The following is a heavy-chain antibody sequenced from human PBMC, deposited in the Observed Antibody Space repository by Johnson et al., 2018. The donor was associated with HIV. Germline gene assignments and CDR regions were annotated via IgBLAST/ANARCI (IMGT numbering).Heavy chain of an antibody. J-gene: IGHJ3*02. V-gene: IGHV3-9*01. Sequence: VQLVESGGGLVQPGRSLRLSCAASGFTFDDYAMHWVRQAPGKGLEWVSGISWNSGSIGYADSVKGRFTISRDNAKNSLYLQMNSLRAEDTALYYCARDSGGNYGAFDIWGQGTMVTVSS. CDR2: ISWNSGSI. CDR3: ARDSGGNYGAFDI. D-gene: IGHD4-23*01. CDR1: GFTFDDYA.